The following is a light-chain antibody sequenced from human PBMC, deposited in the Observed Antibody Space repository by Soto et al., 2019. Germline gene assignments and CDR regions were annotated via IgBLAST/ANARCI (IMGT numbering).Light chain of an antibody. J-gene: IGKJ1*01. CDR2: DAS. Sequence: EIVLTQSPATLSLSPGERATLSCGASQSVSSSYLAWYQQKPGLAPRRLIYDASSRSTGIPDRFSGSESGTDFTLTISRLEPEDFAVYYCQQYGSSPRTFGQGTKVEIK. CDR1: QSVSSSY. V-gene: IGKV3D-20*01. CDR3: QQYGSSPRT.